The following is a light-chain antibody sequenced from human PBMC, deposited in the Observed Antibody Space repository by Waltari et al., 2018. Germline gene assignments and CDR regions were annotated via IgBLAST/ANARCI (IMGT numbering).Light chain of an antibody. CDR3: QQFYSIPPT. J-gene: IGKJ1*01. CDR2: DAS. Sequence: EIVLTQSPATLSLSPGERATLSCRASQSVRSYLAWYQQKPGQAPRLLIYDASNRASGIPARFSGSGSGTDFSLSISSLEPEDFAVYYCQQFYSIPPTFGQRTKVEIK. CDR1: QSVRSY. V-gene: IGKV3-11*01.